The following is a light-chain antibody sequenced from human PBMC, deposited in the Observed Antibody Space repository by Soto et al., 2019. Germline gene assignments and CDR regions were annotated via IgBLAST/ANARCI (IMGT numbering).Light chain of an antibody. CDR1: QSTRNW. Sequence: DIQMTQSPSTLSASVGDRVTITCRASQSTRNWLSWYQQKPGTAPNLLTYKASTLQGGVPSRFICSGSGTEFTLTISCLPPDDSATYYCQQYSDNWTFGQGTKVE. J-gene: IGKJ1*01. CDR3: QQYSDNWT. V-gene: IGKV1-5*03. CDR2: KAS.